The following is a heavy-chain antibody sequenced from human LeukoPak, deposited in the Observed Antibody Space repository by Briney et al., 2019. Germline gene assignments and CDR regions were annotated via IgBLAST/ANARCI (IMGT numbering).Heavy chain of an antibody. CDR1: GFTFDRFT. CDR3: ARGRGPFDY. CDR2: INRRGHT. Sequence: GGSLRLSCAASGFTFDRFTIHWVRQTPGKGLEWVSLINRRGHTFYADSVKGRFTISRDNAKNSLYLQMNSLRAEDTAVYYCARGRGPFDYWGQGTLVTVSS. V-gene: IGHV3-43*01. J-gene: IGHJ4*02. D-gene: IGHD3-10*01.